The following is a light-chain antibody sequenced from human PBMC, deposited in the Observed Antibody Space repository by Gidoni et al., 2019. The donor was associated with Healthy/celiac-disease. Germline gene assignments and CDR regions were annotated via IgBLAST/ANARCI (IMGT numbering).Light chain of an antibody. Sequence: SDEPTQPPSGSGARGQTARVTCGGNNIGSKNGHWYQQRPVQAPVLVIYRDSNRPSGIPERFSGSNSGNTATLTISRAQAGDEADYYCQVWDSSTAAGANWVFGGGTKLTVL. CDR1: NIGSKN. CDR2: RDS. J-gene: IGLJ3*02. CDR3: QVWDSSTAAGANWV. V-gene: IGLV3-9*01.